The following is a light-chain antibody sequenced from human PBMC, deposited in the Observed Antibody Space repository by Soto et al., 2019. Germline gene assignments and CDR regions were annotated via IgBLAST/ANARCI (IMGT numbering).Light chain of an antibody. CDR1: SSDVGGYNY. Sequence: QSALAQPASASGSPGQSITISCNGTSSDVGGYNYVSWYQQYPGKSPKLLIYEVTHRPSGVSNRFSGSKSGNTASLTISGLQAEDEADYYCRSYTISNTVPFAFGNGTKVTV. V-gene: IGLV2-14*01. CDR3: RSYTISNTVPFA. J-gene: IGLJ1*01. CDR2: EVT.